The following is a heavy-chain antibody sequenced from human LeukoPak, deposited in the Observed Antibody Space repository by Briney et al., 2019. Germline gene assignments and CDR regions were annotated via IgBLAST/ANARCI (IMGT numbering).Heavy chain of an antibody. J-gene: IGHJ4*02. V-gene: IGHV3-7*03. CDR3: ARAVTSMDGY. Sequence: GGSLRLSCAASGFAFSSYWMTWVRQAPGKGLEWVASLNEDGSKRSYVGSLKGRFTISRDNAQKSLYLQMNSLTAEDTAVYYCARAVTSMDGYWGQGTLVTVSS. D-gene: IGHD5-18*01. CDR1: GFAFSSYW. CDR2: LNEDGSKR.